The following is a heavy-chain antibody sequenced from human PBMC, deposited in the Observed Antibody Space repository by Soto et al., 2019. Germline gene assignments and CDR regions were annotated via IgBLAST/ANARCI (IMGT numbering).Heavy chain of an antibody. CDR3: ARDLCGPPNCCYYHGMDV. Sequence: QVQLVQSGAEVKKPGSSVKVSCKASGGTFSSYAISWVRQAPGQGLEWMGGIIPIFGTANYAQKFQGRVTITADESTSTAYMELSSLRSEDTAVYYCARDLCGPPNCCYYHGMDVWGQGTTVTVSS. J-gene: IGHJ6*02. D-gene: IGHD2-21*01. V-gene: IGHV1-69*01. CDR2: IIPIFGTA. CDR1: GGTFSSYA.